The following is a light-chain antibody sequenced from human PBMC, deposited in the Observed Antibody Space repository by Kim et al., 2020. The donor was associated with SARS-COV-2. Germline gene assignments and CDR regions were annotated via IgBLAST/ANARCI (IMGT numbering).Light chain of an antibody. Sequence: VTISCTRSKFNIGAGFDVHWYQQVAGTAPKLLISDNNNRPSGVPDRISTSKSDTSVSLAISGLQPEDEADYDCQSFDISLSGFVIFGGGTQLTVL. CDR2: DNN. J-gene: IGLJ2*01. V-gene: IGLV1-40*01. CDR3: QSFDISLSGFVI. CDR1: KFNIGAGFD.